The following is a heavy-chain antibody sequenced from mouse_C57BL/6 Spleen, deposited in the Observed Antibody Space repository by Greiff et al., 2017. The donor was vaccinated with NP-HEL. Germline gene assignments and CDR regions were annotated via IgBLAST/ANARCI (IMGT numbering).Heavy chain of an antibody. D-gene: IGHD1-1*01. Sequence: EVQGVESGGGLVQPGGSLSLSCAASGFTFTDYYMSWVRQPPGKALEWLGFIRNKANGYTTEYSASVKGRFTISRDNSQSILYLQMNALRAEDSATYYCVSPYGSSYDYAMDYWGQGTSVTVSS. CDR2: IRNKANGYTT. CDR3: VSPYGSSYDYAMDY. V-gene: IGHV7-3*01. J-gene: IGHJ4*01. CDR1: GFTFTDYY.